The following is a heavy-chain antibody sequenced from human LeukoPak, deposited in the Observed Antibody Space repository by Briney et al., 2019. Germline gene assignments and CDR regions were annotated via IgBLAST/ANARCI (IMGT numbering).Heavy chain of an antibody. D-gene: IGHD3-3*01. CDR2: ISSSGGNT. CDR1: GFTFSNYA. Sequence: GGSLRLPCAASGFTFSNYAMSWVRQAPGKGLEWVSTISSSGGNTYYADSVKGRFTISRDNSKNTPYLQMNSLRAEDTAVYYCARIRSGYYHDYWGQGTLVTVSS. J-gene: IGHJ4*02. V-gene: IGHV3-23*01. CDR3: ARIRSGYYHDY.